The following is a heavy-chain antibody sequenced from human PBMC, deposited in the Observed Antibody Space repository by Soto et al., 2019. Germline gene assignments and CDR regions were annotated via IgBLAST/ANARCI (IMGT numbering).Heavy chain of an antibody. V-gene: IGHV1-2*02. Sequence: QVQLVQSGAEVRKPGSSVRVSCKASGGSFNRHTISWVRQAPGQGLEWMGGIIPNSGGTNYAQKFQGRVTMTRDTSISTAYMELSRLRSDDTAVYYCARDQAAAGSDYWGQGTLVTVSS. D-gene: IGHD6-13*01. CDR2: IIPNSGGT. CDR1: GGSFNRHT. CDR3: ARDQAAAGSDY. J-gene: IGHJ4*02.